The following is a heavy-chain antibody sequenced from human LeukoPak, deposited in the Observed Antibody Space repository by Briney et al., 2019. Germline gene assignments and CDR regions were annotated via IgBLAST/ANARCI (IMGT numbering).Heavy chain of an antibody. CDR2: IWFDGSNK. CDR3: ASSAGALIDC. CDR1: GFTFSNYD. V-gene: IGHV3-33*01. D-gene: IGHD6-19*01. Sequence: AGGSLRLSCAASGFTFSNYDMHWVRQAPGKGLEWVAVIWFDGSNKFYADSVKGRFTISRDNSKNTLYLQMNSLRAEDTAVYHCASSAGALIDCWGQGTLVIVSS. J-gene: IGHJ4*02.